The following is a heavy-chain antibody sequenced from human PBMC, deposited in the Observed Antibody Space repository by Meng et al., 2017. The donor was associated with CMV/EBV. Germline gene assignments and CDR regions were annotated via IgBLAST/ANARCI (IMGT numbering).Heavy chain of an antibody. CDR1: EFTFSNYA. CDR2: TSYDGSTK. D-gene: IGHD2-15*01. Sequence: GESLKTSCAASEFTFSNYAIHWVRRAPGKGLEWVAVTSYDGSTKHHADSVKGRFTISRDNSKNTVFLQRNSLRPEDTAVYYCARDLCGDSSCSPFGYWGQGAMVTVSS. V-gene: IGHV3-30-3*01. J-gene: IGHJ4*02. CDR3: ARDLCGDSSCSPFGY.